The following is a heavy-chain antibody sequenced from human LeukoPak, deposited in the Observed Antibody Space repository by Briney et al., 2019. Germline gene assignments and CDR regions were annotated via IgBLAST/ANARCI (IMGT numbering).Heavy chain of an antibody. CDR1: GGSISSGSYY. J-gene: IGHJ5*02. CDR3: AREGLNMVRGVIPKEAWGWFDP. CDR2: IYSSGST. Sequence: SETLSLTCTVSGGSISSGSYYWNWIRQPAGKGLEWIGRIYSSGSTNYNPSLKSRVTISVDTSKNQFSPKLSSVTAADTAVYYCAREGLNMVRGVIPKEAWGWFDPWGQGTLVTVSS. V-gene: IGHV4-61*02. D-gene: IGHD3-10*01.